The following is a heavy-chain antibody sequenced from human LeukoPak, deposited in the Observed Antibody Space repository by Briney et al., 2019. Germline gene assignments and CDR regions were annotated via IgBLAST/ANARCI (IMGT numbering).Heavy chain of an antibody. V-gene: IGHV3-53*01. Sequence: GGSLRLSCAASGFTVSSSYMTWVRQAPGKGLEWVSVIYSGGSTYYADSVKGRFTISRDNSKNTLYLQMNRLRAEDTAVYYCARSLESYYYDSSGYSPNSYYFDYWGQGTLVTVSS. J-gene: IGHJ4*02. CDR2: IYSGGST. D-gene: IGHD3-22*01. CDR1: GFTVSSSY. CDR3: ARSLESYYYDSSGYSPNSYYFDY.